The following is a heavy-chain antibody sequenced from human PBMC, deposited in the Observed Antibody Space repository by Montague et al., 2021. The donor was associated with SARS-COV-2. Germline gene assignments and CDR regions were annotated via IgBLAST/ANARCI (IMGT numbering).Heavy chain of an antibody. Sequence: SETLSLTCTVSGGSISSTSYYWGWIRQPPGKGLEWIGSIYYSGSTYYNPSLESRVTISVDTSKNQFSLKLSSVTAADTAVYYCVRQPGQWLPREWFWFDPWGQGTLVTVSS. CDR2: IYYSGST. D-gene: IGHD6-19*01. V-gene: IGHV4-39*01. J-gene: IGHJ5*02. CDR3: VRQPGQWLPREWFWFDP. CDR1: GGSISSTSYY.